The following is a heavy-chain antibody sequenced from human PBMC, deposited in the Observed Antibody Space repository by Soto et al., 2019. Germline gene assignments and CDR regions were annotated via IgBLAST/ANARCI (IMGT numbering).Heavy chain of an antibody. Sequence: ASVKVSCKGSGYTFTSYGISWVRQAPGQGLEWMGWISAYNGNTNYAQKLQGRVTMTTDTSTSTAYMELRSLRSDDTAVYYCARXRRGDYDFWSGPSGFDYWGQGTLVTVSS. D-gene: IGHD3-3*01. J-gene: IGHJ4*02. CDR3: ARXRRGDYDFWSGPSGFDY. V-gene: IGHV1-18*01. CDR1: GYTFTSYG. CDR2: ISAYNGNT.